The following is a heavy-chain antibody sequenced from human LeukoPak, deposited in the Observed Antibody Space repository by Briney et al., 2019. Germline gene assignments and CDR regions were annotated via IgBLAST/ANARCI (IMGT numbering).Heavy chain of an antibody. D-gene: IGHD6-19*01. Sequence: SVKVSCEASGGTFSSYAISWVRQAPGQGLEWMGRIIPIFGTANYAQKFQGRVTITTDESTSTAYMELSSLRSEDTAVYYCARANIAVAGTGFDYWGQGTLVTVSS. CDR1: GGTFSSYA. CDR3: ARANIAVAGTGFDY. V-gene: IGHV1-69*05. CDR2: IIPIFGTA. J-gene: IGHJ4*02.